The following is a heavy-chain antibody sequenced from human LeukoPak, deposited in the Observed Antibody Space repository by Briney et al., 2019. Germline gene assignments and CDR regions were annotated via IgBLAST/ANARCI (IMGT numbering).Heavy chain of an antibody. CDR3: ARAPLLWFGELSLYGMDV. V-gene: IGHV4-59*01. CDR1: DGSISSYY. CDR2: IYYSGST. D-gene: IGHD3-10*01. Sequence: PSETLSLTCTVSDGSISSYYWSWIRQPPGKGLEWVGYIYYSGSTNYNPSLKSRVTISVDTSKNQFSLKLSSVTAADTAVYYCARAPLLWFGELSLYGMDVWGQGTTVTVSS. J-gene: IGHJ6*02.